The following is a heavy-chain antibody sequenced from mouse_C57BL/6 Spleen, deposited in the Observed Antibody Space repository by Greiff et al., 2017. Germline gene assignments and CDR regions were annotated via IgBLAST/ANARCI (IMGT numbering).Heavy chain of an antibody. Sequence: VQLQQPGAELVMPGASVKLSCKASGYTFTSYWMHWVKQRPGQGLEWIGEIDPSDSYTNYNQKFKGKSTLTVDKSSSTAYMQLSSLTSEESAVYYCARLQDGYYLFAYWGQGTLVTVSA. CDR1: GYTFTSYW. V-gene: IGHV1-69*01. J-gene: IGHJ3*01. D-gene: IGHD2-3*01. CDR2: IDPSDSYT. CDR3: ARLQDGYYLFAY.